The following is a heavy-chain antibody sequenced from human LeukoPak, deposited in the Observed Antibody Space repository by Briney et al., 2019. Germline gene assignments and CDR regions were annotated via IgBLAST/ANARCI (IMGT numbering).Heavy chain of an antibody. CDR1: GYTFTSYG. Sequence: ASVKVSCKASGYTFTSYGISWVRQAPGQGLEWMGWISAYNGNTNYAQKLQGRVTMTTDTSTSTAYMELRSLRSDDTAVYYCARVVKYCSGGSCSRLYYYYYMDVWGKGTTVTVSS. J-gene: IGHJ6*03. V-gene: IGHV1-18*01. D-gene: IGHD2-15*01. CDR2: ISAYNGNT. CDR3: ARVVKYCSGGSCSRLYYYYYMDV.